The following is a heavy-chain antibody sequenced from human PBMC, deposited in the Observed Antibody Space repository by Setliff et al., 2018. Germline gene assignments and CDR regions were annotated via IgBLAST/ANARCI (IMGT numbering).Heavy chain of an antibody. Sequence: GGSLRLSCAASGFTFSNYWMSWVRQAPGKGLEWVANIKQDGSEKYYVDPVKGRFTISRDNAKNSLYLQMNSLRAEDTAVYYCARDGGEYWGQGTLVTVSS. J-gene: IGHJ4*02. CDR2: IKQDGSEK. D-gene: IGHD3-16*01. CDR1: GFTFSNYW. CDR3: ARDGGEY. V-gene: IGHV3-7*01.